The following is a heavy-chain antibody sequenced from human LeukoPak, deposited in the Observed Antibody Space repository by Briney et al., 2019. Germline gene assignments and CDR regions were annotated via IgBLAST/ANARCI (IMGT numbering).Heavy chain of an antibody. J-gene: IGHJ2*01. V-gene: IGHV1-2*02. CDR1: GYTFTGYY. D-gene: IGHD4-17*01. Sequence: ASAKVSCKASGYTFTGYYMHWVRQAPGQGLEWMGWINPNSGGTNYAQKFQGRVTMTRDTSISTAYMELSRLRSDDTAVYYCAIFFFDSRYGDYSPWPWYFDLGGRAPRVT. CDR2: INPNSGGT. CDR3: AIFFFDSRYGDYSPWPWYFDL.